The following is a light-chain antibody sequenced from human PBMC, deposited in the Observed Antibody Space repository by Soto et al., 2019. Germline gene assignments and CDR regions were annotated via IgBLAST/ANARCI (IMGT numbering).Light chain of an antibody. Sequence: EIVLTQSPGTLSLSPGERATLSCRASQSVRSSYLAWYQQKPGQAPRLLIYGASIRATGIPDRFGGSGSGTDFTLTISRLEPEDFATYFCQQSYSPPFTFGGGARVEIK. CDR3: QQSYSPPFT. CDR2: GAS. CDR1: QSVRSSY. V-gene: IGKV3-20*01. J-gene: IGKJ4*01.